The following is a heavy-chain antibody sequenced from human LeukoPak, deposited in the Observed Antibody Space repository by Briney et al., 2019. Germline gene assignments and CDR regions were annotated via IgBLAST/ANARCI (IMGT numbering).Heavy chain of an antibody. CDR3: ARMPGDY. D-gene: IGHD2-2*01. V-gene: IGHV3-21*01. Sequence: GGSLRLSCAASGFTFSSYEMNWVRQAPGQGLEWVSSISSTGAYIYYADSMKGRFTISRDNAKNSLYLQINSLRAEDTAVYYCARMPGDYWGQGTLVTVSS. CDR1: GFTFSSYE. CDR2: ISSTGAYI. J-gene: IGHJ4*02.